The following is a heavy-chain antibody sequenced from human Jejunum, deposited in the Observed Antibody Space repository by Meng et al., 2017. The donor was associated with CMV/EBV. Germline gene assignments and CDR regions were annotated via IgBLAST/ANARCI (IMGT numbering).Heavy chain of an antibody. V-gene: IGHV3-53*01. CDR1: FIVSSSY. Sequence: FIVSSSYMHWVRQAPGKGLEWVRMIYSSGSTYYEASVKRRCTVSRDNSKDTLYLQMNSLRAEDEAMYYCGRSDMAVGGSYGGGPPDFWGQGTLVTVSS. D-gene: IGHD6-19*01. CDR3: GRSDMAVGGSYGGGPPDF. CDR2: IYSSGST. J-gene: IGHJ4*02.